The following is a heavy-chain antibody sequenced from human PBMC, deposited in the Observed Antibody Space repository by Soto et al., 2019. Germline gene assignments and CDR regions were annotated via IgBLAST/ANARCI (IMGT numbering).Heavy chain of an antibody. CDR2: IYHSGST. D-gene: IGHD5-12*01. CDR3: ARTPLRKNWFDP. J-gene: IGHJ5*02. Sequence: PSETMSVTCTVAGGYLISGCYCWSWNRQPPGKGLEWIGYIYHSGSTYYNPSLKSRVTISVDRSKNQFSLKLSSVTAADTAVYYCARTPLRKNWFDPWGQGTLVTVSS. CDR1: GGYLISGCYC. V-gene: IGHV4-30-2*01.